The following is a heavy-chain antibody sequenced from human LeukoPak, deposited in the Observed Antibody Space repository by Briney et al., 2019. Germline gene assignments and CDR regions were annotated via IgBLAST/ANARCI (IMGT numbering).Heavy chain of an antibody. J-gene: IGHJ4*02. D-gene: IGHD3-10*01. V-gene: IGHV3-23*01. Sequence: GGSLRLSCAASGFIFSDHYMDWVRQAPGKGLEWVSAISGSGGSTYYADSVKGRFTISRDNSKNTLYLQMNSLRAEDTAVYYCAKGSPLWFGELLSNYFDYWGQGTLVTVSS. CDR3: AKGSPLWFGELLSNYFDY. CDR1: GFIFSDHY. CDR2: ISGSGGST.